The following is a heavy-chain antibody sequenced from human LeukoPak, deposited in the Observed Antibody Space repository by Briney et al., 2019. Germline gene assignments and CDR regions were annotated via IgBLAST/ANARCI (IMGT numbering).Heavy chain of an antibody. CDR3: ARATTAFDM. V-gene: IGHV3-7*05. J-gene: IGHJ3*02. D-gene: IGHD1-26*01. Sequence: PGGSLRHSCAASGFTFSNYWMSWIRQAPGKGLEWVANIKQDGSEKQYVDSVKGRFTISGDNAKNSLYLQMNSLRAEDTAVYYCARATTAFDMWGQGTTVTVSS. CDR1: GFTFSNYW. CDR2: IKQDGSEK.